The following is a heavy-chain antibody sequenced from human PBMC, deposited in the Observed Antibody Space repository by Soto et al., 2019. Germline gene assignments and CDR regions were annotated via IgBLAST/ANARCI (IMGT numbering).Heavy chain of an antibody. D-gene: IGHD5-12*01. J-gene: IGHJ4*02. CDR3: GRASRFGDGYNLGFDY. CDR2: VSFDGSKK. V-gene: IGHV3-30-3*01. CDR1: GFTFSTYA. Sequence: QVQLVESGGGVVQPGRSLRLSCAASGFTFSTYAMHWVRQAPGKGLEWVAVVSFDGSKKYYADSVKDRFIVSRDNSKNTLYGQKNSLRAEDTAVYYCGRASRFGDGYNLGFDYWGQGTLVTVSS.